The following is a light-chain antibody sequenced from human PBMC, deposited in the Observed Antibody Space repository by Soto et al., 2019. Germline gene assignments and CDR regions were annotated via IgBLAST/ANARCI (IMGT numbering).Light chain of an antibody. CDR2: AAS. J-gene: IGKJ2*01. Sequence: DIQMTQSPSSLSASVGDRVTITCRASQGISNYLAWYQQKPGQVPKLLIYAASTLQSGVPSRFSGSGSGTDFTLTISSLQPEDVATYYCQKYNSAPPYTFGQGTKVEIK. CDR1: QGISNY. CDR3: QKYNSAPPYT. V-gene: IGKV1-27*01.